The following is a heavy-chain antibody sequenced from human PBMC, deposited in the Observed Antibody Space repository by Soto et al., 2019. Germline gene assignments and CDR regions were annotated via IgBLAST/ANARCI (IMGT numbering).Heavy chain of an antibody. Sequence: GGSLRLSCTSSGFTFGDYIMSWFRQAPGKGLEWVGFIRSKPCGETTEYAASVKGRFTISRDGSKASAYLQMNSLKTEDTAVYYCSRDGRIVATKYYFDYWGQGT. J-gene: IGHJ4*02. CDR1: GFTFGDYI. D-gene: IGHD5-12*01. V-gene: IGHV3-49*01. CDR2: IRSKPCGETT. CDR3: SRDGRIVATKYYFDY.